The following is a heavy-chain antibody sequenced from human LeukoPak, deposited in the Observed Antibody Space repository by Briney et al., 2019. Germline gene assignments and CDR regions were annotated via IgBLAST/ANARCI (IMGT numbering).Heavy chain of an antibody. V-gene: IGHV1-2*02. CDR2: INPNSGGT. Sequence: GASVKVSCKASGYTFTGHYMHWVRQAPEQGLEWMGWINPNSGGTNYAQKFQGRVTMTRDTSVSTAYMELSRLRSDDTAVYYCARDYGSGSYYSDYWGQGTLVTVSS. CDR3: ARDYGSGSYYSDY. D-gene: IGHD3-10*01. J-gene: IGHJ4*02. CDR1: GYTFTGHY.